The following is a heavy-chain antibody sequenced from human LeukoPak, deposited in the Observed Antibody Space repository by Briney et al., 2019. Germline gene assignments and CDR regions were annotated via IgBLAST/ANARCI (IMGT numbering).Heavy chain of an antibody. CDR1: GGSVSSYY. Sequence: SETLSLTCTVSGGSVSSYYWSWIRQPPGKGLEWIGYIYYSGSTNYNPSLKSRVTISVDTSKNQFSLKLNSITTADTAVYYCARGEEHGSGTVHFDYWGQETLVTVSA. J-gene: IGHJ4*02. V-gene: IGHV4-59*02. CDR3: ARGEEHGSGTVHFDY. CDR2: IYYSGST. D-gene: IGHD3-10*01.